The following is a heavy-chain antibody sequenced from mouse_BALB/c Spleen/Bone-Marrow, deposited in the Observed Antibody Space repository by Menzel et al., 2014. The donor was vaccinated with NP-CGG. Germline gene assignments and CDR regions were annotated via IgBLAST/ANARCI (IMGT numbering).Heavy chain of an antibody. CDR1: GYNSISYW. J-gene: IGHJ4*01. Sequence: VQLQQSGAELAKPGASVKMSCKASGYNSISYWMHWVKQRPGQGLEWIGYINPSTGYTEFNQKFRDKATLTADKSSSKAYMQLSSLTSEDSAVYYCARNYDYDGGYYAMDYRGQGTSVTVSS. V-gene: IGHV1-7*01. CDR2: INPSTGYT. D-gene: IGHD2-4*01. CDR3: ARNYDYDGGYYAMDY.